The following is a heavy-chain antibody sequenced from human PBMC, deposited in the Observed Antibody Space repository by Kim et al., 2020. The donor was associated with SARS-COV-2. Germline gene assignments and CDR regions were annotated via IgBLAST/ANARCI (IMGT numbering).Heavy chain of an antibody. Sequence: GGSLRLSCVASGFTFTKYAMTWLRQAPGKGLEWVAGISISGETAKYTDSVKGRFTISRDNSKDTVYLHLRRLRAEDTALYYCARDVYSGFDGIAEYFHVWGQGTQVTLSA. CDR2: ISISGETA. CDR1: GFTFTKYA. D-gene: IGHD3-22*01. J-gene: IGHJ1*01. V-gene: IGHV3-23*01. CDR3: ARDVYSGFDGIAEYFHV.